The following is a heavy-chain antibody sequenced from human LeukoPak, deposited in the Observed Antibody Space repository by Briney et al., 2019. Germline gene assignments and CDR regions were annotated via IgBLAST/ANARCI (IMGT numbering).Heavy chain of an antibody. D-gene: IGHD3-22*01. CDR1: GGTFSSYA. V-gene: IGHV1-69*05. CDR3: ARDTGTYYYDSSGYYHYYYYMDV. J-gene: IGHJ6*03. Sequence: SVKVSCKASGGTFSSYAISWVRQAPGPRLEWMGGIIPIFGTANYAQTFQGRVTITTDESTSTAYMELSSLRSEDTAVYYCARDTGTYYYDSSGYYHYYYYMDVWGKGTTVTVSS. CDR2: IIPIFGTA.